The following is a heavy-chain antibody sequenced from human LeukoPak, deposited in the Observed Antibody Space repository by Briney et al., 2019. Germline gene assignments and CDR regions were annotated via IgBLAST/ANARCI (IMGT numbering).Heavy chain of an antibody. D-gene: IGHD6-6*01. J-gene: IGHJ3*02. CDR1: GFTIMNSA. Sequence: GGSLRLSCAASGFTIMNSAMNWVRQAPGKGLEWVSAINGTAIDTDYADSVKGRFTISRDYSKNILYLQMNSLRAEDTAVYYCARTHGIAAPFEAFDIWGQGTMVTVSS. CDR2: INGTAIDT. V-gene: IGHV3-23*01. CDR3: ARTHGIAAPFEAFDI.